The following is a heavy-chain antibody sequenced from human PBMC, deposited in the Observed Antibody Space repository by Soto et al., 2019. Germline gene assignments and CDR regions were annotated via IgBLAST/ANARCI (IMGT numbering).Heavy chain of an antibody. Sequence: QVQLQESGPGLVKPSGTLSLTCAVSSGSISSDNWWSWVRQPPGKGLEWIGEIYPSGNTNYNPSLKSRVAISVDRSKNPFSLKLSSVTAADTAVYYCVSSYCSGGSCYSAFDYWGQGTLVTVSS. CDR2: IYPSGNT. CDR3: VSSYCSGGSCYSAFDY. D-gene: IGHD2-15*01. CDR1: SGSISSDNW. J-gene: IGHJ4*02. V-gene: IGHV4-4*02.